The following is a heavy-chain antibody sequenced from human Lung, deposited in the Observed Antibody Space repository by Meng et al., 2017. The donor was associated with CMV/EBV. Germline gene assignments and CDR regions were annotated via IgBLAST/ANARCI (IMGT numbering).Heavy chain of an antibody. CDR2: VVPLFGTA. V-gene: IGHV1-69*13. Sequence: SVKVSCKTSGNVFSTFAVSWLRQAPGQGLEWMGGVVPLFGTANYAQKFQGRVTITADASTTTAYMELRSLKSEDTAIYFCARDVPRAGGAGSQFDFWDQGXLVTVSS. D-gene: IGHD6-13*01. J-gene: IGHJ4*02. CDR1: GNVFSTFA. CDR3: ARDVPRAGGAGSQFDF.